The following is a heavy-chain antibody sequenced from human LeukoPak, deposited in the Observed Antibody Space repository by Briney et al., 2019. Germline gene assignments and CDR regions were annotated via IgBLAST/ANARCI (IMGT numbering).Heavy chain of an antibody. V-gene: IGHV3-23*01. Sequence: GGSLRLSCAASGFTFSGYAMSWVRPAPGKGLEGVSGINDISTDRYHADSVRGRFSISRDNSKNTLYLQMNSLRAEDTAVYYCAKEVSSSWSHWRQGTLVTVSS. D-gene: IGHD6-13*01. CDR3: AKEVSSSWSH. CDR1: GFTFSGYA. J-gene: IGHJ4*02. CDR2: INDISTDR.